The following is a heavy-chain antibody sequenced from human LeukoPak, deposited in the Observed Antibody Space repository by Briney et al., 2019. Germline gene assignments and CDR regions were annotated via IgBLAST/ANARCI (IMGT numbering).Heavy chain of an antibody. CDR3: ARVGAGYSSSWFYNWFDP. Sequence: SQTLSLTCDISGDSVSSNSAAWNWIRQSPSRGLEWLGRTYYRSKWYNDYAVSVKSRITINPDTSKNQFSLQLNSVTPEDTAVYYCARVGAGYSSSWFYNWFDPWGQGTLVTVSS. D-gene: IGHD6-13*01. V-gene: IGHV6-1*01. CDR2: TYYRSKWYN. J-gene: IGHJ5*02. CDR1: GDSVSSNSAA.